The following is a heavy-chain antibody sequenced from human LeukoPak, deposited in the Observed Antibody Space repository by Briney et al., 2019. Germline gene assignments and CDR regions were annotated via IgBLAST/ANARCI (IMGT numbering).Heavy chain of an antibody. J-gene: IGHJ4*02. V-gene: IGHV3-23*01. CDR2: ISGSGGST. CDR1: GFTFSSYA. CDR3: AKSSEHYYDSSGYTSLFDY. Sequence: GSLRLSCAASGFTFSSYAMSWVRQAPGKGLEWVSAISGSGGSTYYADSVKGRFTISRDNSKNTLYLQMNSLRAEDTAVYYCAKSSEHYYDSSGYTSLFDYWGQGTLVTVSS. D-gene: IGHD3-22*01.